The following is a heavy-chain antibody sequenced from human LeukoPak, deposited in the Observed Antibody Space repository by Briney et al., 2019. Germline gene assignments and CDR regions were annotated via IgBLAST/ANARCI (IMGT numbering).Heavy chain of an antibody. J-gene: IGHJ4*02. CDR1: GFTFSNYW. V-gene: IGHV3-7*01. CDR3: ARDLALNTRRGYYYTEDDY. D-gene: IGHD3-22*01. Sequence: GGSLRLSCRASGFTFSNYWMGWVRQAPGKGLEWVAILNQDGREKYYLDSVRGRFTISRDNAKNSVFLQLDSLRAEDTAVYFCARDLALNTRRGYYYTEDDYWGQGTLVTVSS. CDR2: LNQDGREK.